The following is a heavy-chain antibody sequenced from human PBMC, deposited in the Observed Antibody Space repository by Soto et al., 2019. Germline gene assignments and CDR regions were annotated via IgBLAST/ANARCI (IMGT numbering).Heavy chain of an antibody. CDR1: GGSISSSSYY. V-gene: IGHV4-39*01. Sequence: SETLSLTCTVSGGSISSSSYYWGWIRQPPGKGLEWIGSIYYSGSTYYNPSLKSRVTISVDTSKNQFSLKLSSVTAADTAVYYCARHGARYSRSCFSCLEYWGQGTLVTVSS. CDR3: ARHGARYSRSCFSCLEY. D-gene: IGHD6-13*01. CDR2: IYYSGST. J-gene: IGHJ4*02.